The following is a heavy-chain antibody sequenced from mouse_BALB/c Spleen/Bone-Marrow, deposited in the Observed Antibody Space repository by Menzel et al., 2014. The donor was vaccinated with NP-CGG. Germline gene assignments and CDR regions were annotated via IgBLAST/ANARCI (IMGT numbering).Heavy chain of an antibody. Sequence: LQQSGSELVRPGASVKLSCKASGYTFTSYWMHWVKQRPGQGLEWIGNIYPGSGSTNYDEKFMSKATLTVDTSSSTAYMQHSSLTSEDSAVYYCTRSLVRRDHYYAMDYWGQGTSVTVPS. CDR1: GYTFTSYW. CDR2: IYPGSGST. D-gene: IGHD2-14*01. J-gene: IGHJ4*01. CDR3: TRSLVRRDHYYAMDY. V-gene: IGHV1S22*01.